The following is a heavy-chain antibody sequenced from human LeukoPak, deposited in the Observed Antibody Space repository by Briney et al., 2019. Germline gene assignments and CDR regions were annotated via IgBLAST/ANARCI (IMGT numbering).Heavy chain of an antibody. J-gene: IGHJ6*03. D-gene: IGHD6-13*01. V-gene: IGHV4-39*07. CDR2: INHSGST. CDR3: ARGKQQLSFYYYYYYMDV. Sequence: SETLSLTCTVSGGSISSSSYYWGWIRQPPGKGLEWIGEINHSGSTNYNPSLKSRVTISVDTSKNQFSLKLSSVTAADTAVYYCARGKQQLSFYYYYYYMDVWGKGTTVTVSS. CDR1: GGSISSSSYY.